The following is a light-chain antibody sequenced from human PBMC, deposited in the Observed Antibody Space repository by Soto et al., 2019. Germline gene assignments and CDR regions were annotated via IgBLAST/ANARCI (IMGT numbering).Light chain of an antibody. J-gene: IGKJ2*01. Sequence: DIQMTQSPSSLSASVGDRVTITCRASKTMSDYLNWYQHKPGRAPKLLISGASSLQSGVPSRIRGSGSGTEFTLTISSLQPEDFATYYCQQSYRLPYTFGQGTMLEIK. V-gene: IGKV1-39*01. CDR3: QQSYRLPYT. CDR1: KTMSDY. CDR2: GAS.